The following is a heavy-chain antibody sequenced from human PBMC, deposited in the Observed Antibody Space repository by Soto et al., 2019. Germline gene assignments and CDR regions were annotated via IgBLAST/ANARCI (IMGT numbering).Heavy chain of an antibody. V-gene: IGHV3-23*01. CDR1: GFSFSTFE. D-gene: IGHD2-15*01. CDR2: ISDDGSRT. CDR3: VKGGWLDF. Sequence: EVQLLESGGGLVQPGGSLRLSCAASGFSFSTFEMSWVRQAPGRGLEWVSFISDDGSRTYYADAVKGRFAISRDNSKHTLYFQMNSLTAEATDVYACVKGGWLDFWGQGLLVTVS. J-gene: IGHJ1*01.